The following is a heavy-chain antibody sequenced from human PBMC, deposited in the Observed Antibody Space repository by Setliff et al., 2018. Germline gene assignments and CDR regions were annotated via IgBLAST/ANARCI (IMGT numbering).Heavy chain of an antibody. CDR3: ARGYPMVVVTDYYYGMDV. D-gene: IGHD3-22*01. Sequence: ASVKVSCKASGYAFTSYAMNWVRQAPGQGLEWMGWINTNTGNPTYAQGFTGRFVFSLDTSVSTAYLQISSLKAEDTAVYYCARGYPMVVVTDYYYGMDVWGQGTTVTVSS. CDR2: INTNTGNP. CDR1: GYAFTSYA. V-gene: IGHV7-4-1*02. J-gene: IGHJ6*02.